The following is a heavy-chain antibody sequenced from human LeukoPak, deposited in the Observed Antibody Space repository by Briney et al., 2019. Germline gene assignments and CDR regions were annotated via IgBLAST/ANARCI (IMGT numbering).Heavy chain of an antibody. V-gene: IGHV4-34*01. D-gene: IGHD3-9*01. CDR1: GGSFSGYY. J-gene: IGHJ4*02. CDR3: ARSYYDILTGWGSYFDY. Sequence: SETLSLTCAVYGGSFSGYYWSWIRQPPGKGLEWIGEINHSGSTNYNPSLKSRVTISVDTFKNQFSLKLSSVTAADTAVYYCARSYYDILTGWGSYFDYWGQGTLVTVSS. CDR2: INHSGST.